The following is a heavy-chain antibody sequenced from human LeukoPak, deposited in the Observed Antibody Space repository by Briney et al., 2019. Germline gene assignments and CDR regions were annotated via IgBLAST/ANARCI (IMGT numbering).Heavy chain of an antibody. CDR2: IGSSGSTI. J-gene: IGHJ4*02. CDR1: GFTFSSYT. V-gene: IGHV3-48*01. D-gene: IGHD2-15*01. CDR3: AIRYCIGGSCEG. Sequence: GGSLRLSCAASGFTFSSYTMNWVRQAPGKGLEWVSYIGSSGSTIYYADSVKGRFTISRDNAKNSLYLQMNSLRSEDTAVYYCAIRYCIGGSCEGWGQGTLVTVSS.